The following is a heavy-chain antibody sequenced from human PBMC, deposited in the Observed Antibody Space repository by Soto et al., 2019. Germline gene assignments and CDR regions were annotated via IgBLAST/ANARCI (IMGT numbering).Heavy chain of an antibody. CDR1: RYTFTSYA. CDR2: INAGNGNT. V-gene: IGHV1-3*01. CDR3: ARVSGWYYFDY. J-gene: IGHJ4*02. D-gene: IGHD6-19*01. Sequence: QVQLVQYGAEVKKPGASVKVSCKASRYTFTSYAMRWVRQARGQRIEWMAWINAGNGNTKYSQTFQGRVTITRDTSASTAFMELSSLRSEDTAVYYCARVSGWYYFDYGGQGTLVTVSS.